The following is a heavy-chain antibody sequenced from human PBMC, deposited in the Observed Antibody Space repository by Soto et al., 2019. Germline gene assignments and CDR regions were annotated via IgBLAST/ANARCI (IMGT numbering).Heavy chain of an antibody. CDR1: GGSISNYF. CDR3: AAGEASSRNLAPYYLDF. J-gene: IGHJ4*02. V-gene: IGHV4-59*01. Sequence: PSESLSLAYPVSGGSISNYFWTWIRQPPGKGLEWIGYIHYSGTTSFFPSYNPSLRSRVTISEDTSKNQFSLKLLSVTTADTAVYFCAAGEASSRNLAPYYLDFWGQGTLVTVSS. CDR2: IHYSGTT. D-gene: IGHD6-13*01.